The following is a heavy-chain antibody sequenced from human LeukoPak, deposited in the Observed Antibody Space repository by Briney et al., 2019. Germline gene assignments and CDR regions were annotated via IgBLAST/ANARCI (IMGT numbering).Heavy chain of an antibody. Sequence: GGSLRLSCAATGFTFSSYGMHWVRQAPGKGLEWVAFIRYDGSNKYYADSVKGRFTISRDNSKNTLYLQMNSLRAEDTAVYYCAKDMYYDFWSGYPDYWGQGTLVTVSS. CDR3: AKDMYYDFWSGYPDY. V-gene: IGHV3-30*02. D-gene: IGHD3-3*01. CDR2: IRYDGSNK. J-gene: IGHJ4*02. CDR1: GFTFSSYG.